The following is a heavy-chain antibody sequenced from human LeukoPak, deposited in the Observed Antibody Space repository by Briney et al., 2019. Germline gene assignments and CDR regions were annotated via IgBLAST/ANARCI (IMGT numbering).Heavy chain of an antibody. CDR2: VYDTD. V-gene: IGHV4-39*07. CDR3: ARGRDFWSGYSAFDY. CDR1: GASIASSSFY. J-gene: IGHJ4*02. Sequence: SETLSLTCSVSGASIASSSFYWSWLRQPPGKGLELIGNVYDTDLHNPSLKSRVTISVDTSKNQFSLKLSSVTAADTAVYYCARGRDFWSGYSAFDYWGQGTLVTVSS. D-gene: IGHD3-3*01.